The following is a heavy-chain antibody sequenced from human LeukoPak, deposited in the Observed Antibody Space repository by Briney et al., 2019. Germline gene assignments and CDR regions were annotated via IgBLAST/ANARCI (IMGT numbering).Heavy chain of an antibody. Sequence: ASVKVSCKASGYTFTSYDINWVRQATGQGLEWMGWMNPNSGNTGYSQKFQGRVTITRDTSASTAYMELSSLRSEDTAVYYCARSHDYGADYWGQGTLVTVSS. V-gene: IGHV1-8*01. CDR2: MNPNSGNT. D-gene: IGHD4-17*01. CDR3: ARSHDYGADY. CDR1: GYTFTSYD. J-gene: IGHJ4*02.